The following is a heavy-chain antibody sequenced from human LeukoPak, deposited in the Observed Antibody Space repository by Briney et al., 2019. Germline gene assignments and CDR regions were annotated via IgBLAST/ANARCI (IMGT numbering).Heavy chain of an antibody. J-gene: IGHJ4*02. V-gene: IGHV3-30*02. CDR2: IRYDGSNK. CDR3: AKDYDSSGYYYVMYYFDY. D-gene: IGHD3-22*01. Sequence: GGSLRLSCAASGFTFSSYGMHWVRQAPGKGREWVAFIRYDGSNKYYADSVKGRFTISRDNSKNTLYLQMNSLRAEDTAVYYCAKDYDSSGYYYVMYYFDYWGQGTLVTVSS. CDR1: GFTFSSYG.